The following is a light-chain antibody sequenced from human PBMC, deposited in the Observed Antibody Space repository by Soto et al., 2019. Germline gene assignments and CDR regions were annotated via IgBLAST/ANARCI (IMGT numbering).Light chain of an antibody. Sequence: QSALTQPASVSGSPGQSITISCTGTSSDVGAYDYVSWYQQHPGKAPKLIIYDVTNRPSGVSIRFSGSKSGNTASLTISGLQAEDEADYYCNSYTIVNTKVFGGGTKGPS. CDR3: NSYTIVNTKV. CDR1: SSDVGAYDY. CDR2: DVT. J-gene: IGLJ2*01. V-gene: IGLV2-14*03.